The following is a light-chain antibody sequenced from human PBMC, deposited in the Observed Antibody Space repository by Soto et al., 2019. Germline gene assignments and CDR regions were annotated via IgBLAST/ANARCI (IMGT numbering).Light chain of an antibody. J-gene: IGKJ5*01. CDR2: DAS. Sequence: EIVMTPSPATLSVSPGERATLSCRASQSVSSNLAWYQQKPGQAPRLLIYDASNRATGIPARFSGSGSGTDFTLTISSLEPEDFAVYYCQQRSNCSITFGQGTRLEIK. CDR1: QSVSSN. CDR3: QQRSNCSIT. V-gene: IGKV3-11*01.